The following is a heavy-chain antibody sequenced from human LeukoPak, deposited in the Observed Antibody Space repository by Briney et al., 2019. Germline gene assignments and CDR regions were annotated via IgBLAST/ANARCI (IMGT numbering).Heavy chain of an antibody. CDR2: ISGSGTST. D-gene: IGHD1-26*01. J-gene: IGHJ4*02. CDR3: AKDQRWELPHYADY. CDR1: GLSFSSYT. Sequence: GGSLRLSCAASGLSFSSYTFNWVRQTPGKGLEWVSGISGSGTSTNYADSVKDRFTISRNNSKNTLYLQMNSLRAEDTAVYYCAKDQRWELPHYADYWGQGTLVTVSS. V-gene: IGHV3-23*01.